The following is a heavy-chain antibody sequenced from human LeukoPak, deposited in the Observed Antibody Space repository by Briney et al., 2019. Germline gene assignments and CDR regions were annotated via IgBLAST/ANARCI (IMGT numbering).Heavy chain of an antibody. V-gene: IGHV3-23*01. CDR1: GFTFSSYA. Sequence: AGGSLRLSCAASGFTFSSYAMSWVRQAPGKGLEWVSAISGSGGSTYYADSVKGRFTISRDNSKNTLYLQMNSLRAEDTAVYYCAKMLWLLHYFDYWGQGTLVTVSS. J-gene: IGHJ4*02. CDR2: ISGSGGST. D-gene: IGHD5-18*01. CDR3: AKMLWLLHYFDY.